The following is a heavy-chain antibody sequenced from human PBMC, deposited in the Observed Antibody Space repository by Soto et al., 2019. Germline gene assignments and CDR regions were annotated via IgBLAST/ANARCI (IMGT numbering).Heavy chain of an antibody. CDR3: ARARNWNHYDY. CDR2: IIPILGTA. V-gene: IGHV1-69*10. CDR1: GGTFSSYA. Sequence: GASVKVSCKASGGTFSSYAISWVRQAPGQGLEWMGGIIPILGTANYAQKFQGRVTITADKSTSTAYMELSSLRSEDTAVYYCARARNWNHYDYWGQGTLVTVSS. D-gene: IGHD1-20*01. J-gene: IGHJ4*02.